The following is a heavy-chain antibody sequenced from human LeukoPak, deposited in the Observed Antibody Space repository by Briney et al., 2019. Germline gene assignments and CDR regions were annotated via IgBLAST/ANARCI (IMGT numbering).Heavy chain of an antibody. CDR3: ARLRWLQWCWFDP. CDR2: VRYDGSNR. CDR1: GFTFSSYA. D-gene: IGHD5-24*01. Sequence: PGGSLRLSCAASGFTFSSYAMSWVRQAPGKGLEWVAFVRYDGSNRYYADSVKGRFTISRDNAKNSLYLQMNSLRAEDTAVYYCARLRWLQWCWFDPWGQGTLVTVSS. J-gene: IGHJ5*02. V-gene: IGHV3-30*04.